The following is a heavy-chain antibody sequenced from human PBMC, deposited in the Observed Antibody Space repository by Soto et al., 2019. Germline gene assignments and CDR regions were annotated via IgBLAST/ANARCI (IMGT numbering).Heavy chain of an antibody. D-gene: IGHD6-19*01. Sequence: QITLKESGPTLVRPTQTLTLTCTFSGFSLSTSGLGVGWIRQPPGKALEWLALIYWNDDKRYSPSLKARLTITKDTSKHQVVLTMTNMDPVDTATYYCAHRPSGCYLFDYGGQGTLVTVSS. V-gene: IGHV2-5*01. CDR1: GFSLSTSGLG. CDR2: IYWNDDK. J-gene: IGHJ4*02. CDR3: AHRPSGCYLFDY.